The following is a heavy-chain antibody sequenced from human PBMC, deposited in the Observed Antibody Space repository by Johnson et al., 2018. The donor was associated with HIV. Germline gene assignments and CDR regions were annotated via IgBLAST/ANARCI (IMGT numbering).Heavy chain of an antibody. D-gene: IGHD7-27*01. Sequence: QMQLVESGGGVVQPGRSLKLSCEASGFTFSDYGMHWVRQAPGKGLEWVAGVWYDGSNKYYEKSVKGRFTVFRDNVENTVFLQMNRLRAEDTALYFCAKDRTNWGYDAFDIWGQGTRVTVSS. CDR2: VWYDGSNK. J-gene: IGHJ3*02. CDR3: AKDRTNWGYDAFDI. CDR1: GFTFSDYG. V-gene: IGHV3-33*06.